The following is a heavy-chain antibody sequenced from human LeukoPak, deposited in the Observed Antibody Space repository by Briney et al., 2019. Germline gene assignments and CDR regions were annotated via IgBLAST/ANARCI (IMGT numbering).Heavy chain of an antibody. Sequence: GGSLRLSCAASGFTIGPYAMYWVRQGPGRGLEWVSVIKADGSGTFYADSMRGRFTTSRDNSKNSLYLQMNSLTSEDTALYYCATWAFYHNLDVWGQGTTVIVSS. J-gene: IGHJ6*02. D-gene: IGHD2/OR15-2a*01. V-gene: IGHV3-43*02. CDR1: GFTIGPYA. CDR2: IKADGSGT. CDR3: ATWAFYHNLDV.